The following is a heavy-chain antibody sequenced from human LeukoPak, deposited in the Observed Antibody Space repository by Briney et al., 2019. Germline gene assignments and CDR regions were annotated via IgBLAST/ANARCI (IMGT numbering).Heavy chain of an antibody. D-gene: IGHD4-17*01. J-gene: IGHJ4*02. Sequence: GGSLRLSCAASGFTFSSYWMSWVRQAPGKGLGWVANIKQDGSEKYYVDSVKGRFTISRDNAKNSLYLQMNSLRAEDTAVYYCARALVATISSTWTTVTTRGFDCWGQGTLVTVSS. CDR2: IKQDGSEK. V-gene: IGHV3-7*01. CDR3: ARALVATISSTWTTVTTRGFDC. CDR1: GFTFSSYW.